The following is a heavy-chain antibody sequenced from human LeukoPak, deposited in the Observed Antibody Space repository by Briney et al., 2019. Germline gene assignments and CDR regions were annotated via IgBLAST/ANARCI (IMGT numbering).Heavy chain of an antibody. CDR2: IYHSGST. D-gene: IGHD3-22*01. CDR3: ASMGVDSSGYYYPYYFDY. CDR1: GGSISSSNW. Sequence: SETLSLTCAVSGGSISSSNWWSWVRQPPGKGLEWIGEIYHSGSTNYNPSLKSRVTISVDKSKNQFSLKLSSVTAADTAVYYCASMGVDSSGYYYPYYFDYWGQGTLVTISS. J-gene: IGHJ4*02. V-gene: IGHV4-4*02.